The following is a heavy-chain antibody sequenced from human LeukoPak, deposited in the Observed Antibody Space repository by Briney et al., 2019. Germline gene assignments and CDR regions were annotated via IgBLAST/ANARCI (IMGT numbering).Heavy chain of an antibody. Sequence: TASETLSLTRTVSGGSISGYYWNWIRQPPGKGLEWIGYIYYSGSTNYNPSLKSRVTISVDTSKNQFSLKLSSVTAADTAVYYCARGRYCSGGSCFDYWGQGTLVTVSS. CDR3: ARGRYCSGGSCFDY. J-gene: IGHJ4*02. CDR1: GGSISGYY. D-gene: IGHD2-15*01. CDR2: IYYSGST. V-gene: IGHV4-59*01.